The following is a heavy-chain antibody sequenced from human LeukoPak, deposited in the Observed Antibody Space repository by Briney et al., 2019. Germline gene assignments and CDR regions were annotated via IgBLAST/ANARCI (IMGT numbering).Heavy chain of an antibody. J-gene: IGHJ4*02. V-gene: IGHV3-30*03. CDR1: GFTFSMYG. CDR2: ISHDETNK. CDR3: ARDQIGSW. D-gene: IGHD6-13*01. Sequence: GGSLRLSCAAFGFTFSMYGIHWVRQAPGKGLEWVAVISHDETNKDYADTVKGRFTISRENSRNTVYLQMDSLRAEDTAVYYCARDQIGSWWGQGTLVIVSS.